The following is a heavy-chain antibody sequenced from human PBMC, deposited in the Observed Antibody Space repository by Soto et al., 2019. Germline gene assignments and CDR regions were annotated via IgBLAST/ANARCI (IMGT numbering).Heavy chain of an antibody. CDR2: IYWNDDK. V-gene: IGHV2-5*01. CDR1: GFSLRTGGVG. CDR3: AKSGSSGWYGWFYP. Sequence: SGPTLVNPTQTLTLTCIFSGFSLRTGGVGVGWIRQPPGKALEWLGFIYWNDDKRYSPSLKSRLTITKDTSKNQVVLTMTNMDPVDTATYYCAKSGSSGWYGWFYPWGQGTLVTVSS. J-gene: IGHJ5*02. D-gene: IGHD6-19*01.